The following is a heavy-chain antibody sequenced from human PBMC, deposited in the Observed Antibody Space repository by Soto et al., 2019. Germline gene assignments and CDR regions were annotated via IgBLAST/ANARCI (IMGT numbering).Heavy chain of an antibody. V-gene: IGHV3-48*02. D-gene: IGHD3-10*01. CDR1: GFTFSSSS. CDR3: AGDLRNYGSVSSG. J-gene: IGHJ4*02. Sequence: EVQLVESGGGLVQPGGSLRLSCAASGFTFSSSSMNWVCQAPGKGLEWVSYISSGSSTRYYADSVKGRFTISRDNAKNSLYLQMNSLRDEDTAVYYCAGDLRNYGSVSSGWGQGTLVTVSS. CDR2: ISSGSSTR.